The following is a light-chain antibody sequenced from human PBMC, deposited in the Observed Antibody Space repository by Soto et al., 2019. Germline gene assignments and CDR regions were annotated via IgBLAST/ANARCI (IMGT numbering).Light chain of an antibody. Sequence: EIVLTQSPGTLSLSPGERATLSCRASQVISTYFAWYQEKPGQPPRLVIYGASSRATGIPDRFSGSGSGTDFTLTISRLEPEDFAVYYCQQYGSSLTWTFGQGTKVDNK. CDR3: QQYGSSLTWT. J-gene: IGKJ1*01. CDR1: QVISTY. V-gene: IGKV3-20*01. CDR2: GAS.